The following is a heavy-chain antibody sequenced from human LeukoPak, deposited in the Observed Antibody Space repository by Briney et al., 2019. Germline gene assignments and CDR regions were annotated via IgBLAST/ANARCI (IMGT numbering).Heavy chain of an antibody. CDR3: ARAHDYGSGSYYP. J-gene: IGHJ5*02. CDR1: GYTFTGYY. CDR2: INPNSGGT. Sequence: GASVEVSCKASGYTFTGYYMHWVRQAPGQGLEWMGWINPNSGGTNYAQKFQGRVTMTRDTSISTAYMELSRLRSDDTAVYYCARAHDYGSGSYYPWGQGTLVTVSS. V-gene: IGHV1-2*02. D-gene: IGHD3-10*01.